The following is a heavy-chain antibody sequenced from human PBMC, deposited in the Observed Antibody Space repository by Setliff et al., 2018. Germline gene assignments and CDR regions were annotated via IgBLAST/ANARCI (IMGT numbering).Heavy chain of an antibody. CDR1: GSNFIGYY. V-gene: IGHV1-2*02. Sequence: VASVKVSCKASGSNFIGYYLYWLRQAPGQGLEWMGWMNSNTGDTNSAQKFQGRITMTRDTSIRTAYMELSRLRSDDTAMYYCATVGVGDLRLAFDIWGHGTMVTVSS. CDR3: ATVGVGDLRLAFDI. CDR2: MNSNTGDT. J-gene: IGHJ3*02. D-gene: IGHD1-26*01.